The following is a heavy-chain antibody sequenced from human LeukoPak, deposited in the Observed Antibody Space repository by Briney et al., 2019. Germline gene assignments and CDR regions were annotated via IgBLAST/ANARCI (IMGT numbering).Heavy chain of an antibody. CDR3: ARASRHYYDSSGYYVVAYFDN. Sequence: GGCLRLSCAASGFTFDDYGMSWVRHAPGKGLEWVSGINWNGGSTGYADSVKGRFTISRDNAKNSLYLQMNSLRAEDTALYYRARASRHYYDSSGYYVVAYFDNWGQGTLVTVSS. V-gene: IGHV3-20*04. CDR2: INWNGGST. CDR1: GFTFDDYG. J-gene: IGHJ4*02. D-gene: IGHD3-22*01.